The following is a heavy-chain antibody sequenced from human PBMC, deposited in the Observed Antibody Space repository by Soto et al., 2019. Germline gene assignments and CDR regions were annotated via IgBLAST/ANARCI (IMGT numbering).Heavy chain of an antibody. V-gene: IGHV1-69*13. CDR3: AREVLAGTTSYYGMDV. Sequence: SVKVSCKASGGTFSSYAISWVRQAPGQGLEWMGGIIPIFGIANYAQKFQGRVTITADESTSTAYMELSSLRSEDTAVYYCAREVLAGTTSYYGMDVWGQGTTVTVSS. CDR2: IIPIFGIA. CDR1: GGTFSSYA. J-gene: IGHJ6*02. D-gene: IGHD1-7*01.